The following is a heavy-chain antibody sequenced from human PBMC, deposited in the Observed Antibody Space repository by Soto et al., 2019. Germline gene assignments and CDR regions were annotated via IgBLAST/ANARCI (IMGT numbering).Heavy chain of an antibody. CDR3: ATHPTKLRFLEWLPHYYYYYMDV. V-gene: IGHV4-34*01. CDR1: GGSFSGYY. CDR2: INHSGST. D-gene: IGHD3-3*01. J-gene: IGHJ6*03. Sequence: SETLSLTCAVYGGSFSGYYWSWIRQPPGKGLEWIGEINHSGSTNYNPSLKSRVTISVDTSKNQFSLKLSSVTAADTAVYYCATHPTKLRFLEWLPHYYYYYMDVWGKGTTVTVSS.